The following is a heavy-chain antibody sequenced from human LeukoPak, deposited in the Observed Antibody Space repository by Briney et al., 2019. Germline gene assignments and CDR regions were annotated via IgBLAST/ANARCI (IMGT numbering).Heavy chain of an antibody. V-gene: IGHV1-18*01. D-gene: IGHD2-21*01. J-gene: IGHJ4*02. Sequence: GASVKVSCKASGYTFTSFSISWVRQAPGQGLEWMGWISTYNGYAKYAQNVQGRVTMTTDTSTSTAYMELRSLRSDDTAVYYCARNDSGGYDYWGQGTLVTVSS. CDR3: ARNDSGGYDY. CDR2: ISTYNGYA. CDR1: GYTFTSFS.